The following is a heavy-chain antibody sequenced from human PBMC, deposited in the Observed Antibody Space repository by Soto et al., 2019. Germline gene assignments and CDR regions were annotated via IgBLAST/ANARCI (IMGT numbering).Heavy chain of an antibody. CDR1: GYAFTIYA. CDR2: INAGNGAT. D-gene: IGHD6-13*01. V-gene: IGHV1-3*01. Sequence: ASVNVYCKAAGYAFTIYAMHWVHQAPGQRLEWMGWINAGNGATKYSQNFQDRVTIARDTSANTAFMELSSLRSEDTAVYYCARGSAAAGPYYFDYWAQGTLVTVS. CDR3: ARGSAAAGPYYFDY. J-gene: IGHJ4*02.